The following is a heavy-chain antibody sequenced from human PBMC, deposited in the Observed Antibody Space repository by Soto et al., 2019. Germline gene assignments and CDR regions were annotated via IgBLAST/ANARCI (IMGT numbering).Heavy chain of an antibody. CDR3: VRDQDSRGYSVFNL. CDR1: GFTVCSCA. CDR2: IIDSGAST. D-gene: IGHD3-22*01. J-gene: IGHJ5*02. Sequence: GGSPRLCCAACGFTVCSCAMRGVRQDPGKGLMWVSHIIDSGASTYYADSVKGRFTISRDNAKNTLYLQMNSLRAEDTAVYFCVRDQDSRGYSVFNLWGQGAQVTVSS. V-gene: IGHV3-23*01.